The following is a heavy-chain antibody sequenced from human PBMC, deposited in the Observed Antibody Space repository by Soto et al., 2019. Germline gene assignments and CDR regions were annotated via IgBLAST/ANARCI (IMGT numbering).Heavy chain of an antibody. V-gene: IGHV1-18*04. D-gene: IGHD6-6*01. J-gene: IGHJ4*02. CDR1: GYTFTSYG. Sequence: ASVKVSCKASGYTFTSYGISWVRQAPGQGLEWLAWISIYNGNTRYAQKVQGRVTMTTDTSTNTAYMELRSLRSDDTAVYYCARAPGSSSRPLVFDYWGQGTLVTVSS. CDR3: ARAPGSSSRPLVFDY. CDR2: ISIYNGNT.